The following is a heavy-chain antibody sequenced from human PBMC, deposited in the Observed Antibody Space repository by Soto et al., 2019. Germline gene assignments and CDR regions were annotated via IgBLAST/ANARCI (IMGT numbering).Heavy chain of an antibody. J-gene: IGHJ3*02. CDR1: GYTFTSYG. Sequence: QVQLVQSGAEVKKPGASVKVSCKASGYTFTSYGISWVRQAPGQGLEWMGWISAYNGNTNYAQKLQGRVTMTTDTSTSPAYMELRSLRSDDTAVYYCARDVVVVVAATPFDAFDIWGQGTMVTVSS. V-gene: IGHV1-18*01. CDR2: ISAYNGNT. CDR3: ARDVVVVVAATPFDAFDI. D-gene: IGHD2-15*01.